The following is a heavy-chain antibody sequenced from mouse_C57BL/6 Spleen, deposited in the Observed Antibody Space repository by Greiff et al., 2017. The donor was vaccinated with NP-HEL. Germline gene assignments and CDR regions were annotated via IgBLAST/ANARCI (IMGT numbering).Heavy chain of an antibody. CDR1: GFTFTDYY. Sequence: EVHLVESGGGLVQPGGSLSLSCAASGFTFTDYYMSWVRQPPGKALEWLGFIRNKANGYTTEYSASVKGRFTISRDNSQSILYLQMNALRAEDSATYYCARSDGNYVYYFDYWGQGTTLTVSS. J-gene: IGHJ2*01. CDR2: IRNKANGYTT. CDR3: ARSDGNYVYYFDY. V-gene: IGHV7-3*01. D-gene: IGHD2-1*01.